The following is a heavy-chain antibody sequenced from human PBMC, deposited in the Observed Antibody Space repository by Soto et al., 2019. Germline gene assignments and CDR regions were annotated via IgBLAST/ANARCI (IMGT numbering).Heavy chain of an antibody. J-gene: IGHJ6*03. CDR2: IKQDGSEK. V-gene: IGHV3-7*01. CDR3: ARDKVQDDFWSGYYPSYYYSYMDV. D-gene: IGHD3-3*01. Sequence: GGSLRLSCAASGFTFSSYWMSWVRQAPGKGPEWVANIKQDGSEKYYVDSVKGRFTISRDNAKNSLYLQMNSLRAEDTAVYYCARDKVQDDFWSGYYPSYYYSYMDVWGKGTTVTVSS. CDR1: GFTFSSYW.